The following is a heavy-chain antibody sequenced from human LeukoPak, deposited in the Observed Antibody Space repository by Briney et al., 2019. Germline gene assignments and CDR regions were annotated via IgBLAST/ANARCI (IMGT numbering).Heavy chain of an antibody. CDR1: GFTFSSYG. CDR2: ISSSSSYI. D-gene: IGHD3-22*01. V-gene: IGHV3-21*01. J-gene: IGHJ4*02. Sequence: GGSLTLSCAASGFTFSSYGMNWVRQAPGKGLEWVSSISSSSSYIYYADSVKGRFTISRDNAKNSLYLQMSSVRAEDTAVYYCARGPDYYDSSGYYSVDWGQGTLVTVSS. CDR3: ARGPDYYDSSGYYSVD.